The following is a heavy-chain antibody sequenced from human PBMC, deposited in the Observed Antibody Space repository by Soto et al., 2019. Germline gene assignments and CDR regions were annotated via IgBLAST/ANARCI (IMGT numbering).Heavy chain of an antibody. CDR1: GGSINDFY. D-gene: IGHD6-6*01. Sequence: SETLSLTCTVSGGSINDFYWSWIRQPPGKGLEWIGYMYYSGSTDYNPSLRSRVTISVDPSKTQFSLNLRSVSTADTAVYYCARLGGVAARTFDYWGQGTLVTAPQ. V-gene: IGHV4-59*01. J-gene: IGHJ4*02. CDR3: ARLGGVAARTFDY. CDR2: MYYSGST.